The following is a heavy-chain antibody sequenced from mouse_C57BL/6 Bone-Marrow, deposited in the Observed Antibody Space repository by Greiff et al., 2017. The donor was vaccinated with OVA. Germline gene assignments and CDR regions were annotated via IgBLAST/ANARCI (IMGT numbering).Heavy chain of an antibody. J-gene: IGHJ1*03. CDR2: INPSTGGT. CDR1: GYSFTGYY. D-gene: IGHD1-1*01. V-gene: IGHV1-43*01. CDR3: ARRNYYGSSPYFDV. Sequence: EVQLQQSGPELVKPGASVKISCKASGYSFTGYYMHWVKQSSEKSLEWIGEINPSTGGTSYNQKFKGKATLTVDKSSSTAYMQLKSLTSEDSAVYYCARRNYYGSSPYFDVWGTGTTVTVSS.